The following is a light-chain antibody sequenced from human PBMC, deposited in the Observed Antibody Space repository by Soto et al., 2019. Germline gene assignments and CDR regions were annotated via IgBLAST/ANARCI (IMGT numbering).Light chain of an antibody. CDR2: GAS. CDR3: QQYGSSGT. V-gene: IGKV3-20*01. Sequence: EVVLAQSPGTLSLSPGQRATLSCRASQSVDSNLAWYQQRPGQPPRLLISGASTRASGVPVRFSGSGSGTYFTLAISRLEPEDFAVYYCQQYGSSGTFGQGTKVDIK. CDR1: QSVDSN. J-gene: IGKJ1*01.